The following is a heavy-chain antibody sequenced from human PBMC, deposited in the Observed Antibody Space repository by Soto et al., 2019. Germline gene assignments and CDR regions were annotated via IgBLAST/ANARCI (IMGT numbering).Heavy chain of an antibody. CDR3: ARDSTGGCSSTSCYGIMDV. Sequence: LRLSFAASGFTFSSYAMHWVRQAPGKGLEWVAVISYDGSNKYYADSVKGRFTISRDNSKNTLYLQMNSLRAEDTAVYYCARDSTGGCSSTSCYGIMDVWGQGTTVTVSS. V-gene: IGHV3-30-3*01. CDR1: GFTFSSYA. CDR2: ISYDGSNK. D-gene: IGHD2-2*01. J-gene: IGHJ6*02.